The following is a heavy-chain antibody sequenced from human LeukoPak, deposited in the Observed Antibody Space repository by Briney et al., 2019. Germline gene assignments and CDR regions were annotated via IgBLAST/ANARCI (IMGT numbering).Heavy chain of an antibody. J-gene: IGHJ6*03. V-gene: IGHV1-2*02. Sequence: ASVKVSCKASGYTFTSYGISWVRQAPGQGLEWMGWINPNSGGTNYAQKFQGRVTMTRDTSISTAYMELSRLRSDDTAVYYCARDAQTTVTNRGPAGYYYYMDVWGKGTTVTVSS. D-gene: IGHD4-17*01. CDR1: GYTFTSYG. CDR3: ARDAQTTVTNRGPAGYYYYMDV. CDR2: INPNSGGT.